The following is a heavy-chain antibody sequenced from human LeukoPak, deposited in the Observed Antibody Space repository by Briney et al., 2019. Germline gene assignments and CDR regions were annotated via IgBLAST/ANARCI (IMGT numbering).Heavy chain of an antibody. Sequence: GSSVSVSCKASGGTFRTYSVTWVRQAPGEGLEWMGGIIPIFGTPNYAQKFQGRVKVTTDDATGTAYMELSSLMSEDTAIYYCARVDRYHFYLDVWGKGTPVTVSS. CDR2: IIPIFGTP. CDR1: GGTFRTYS. J-gene: IGHJ6*03. V-gene: IGHV1-69*05. CDR3: ARVDRYHFYLDV.